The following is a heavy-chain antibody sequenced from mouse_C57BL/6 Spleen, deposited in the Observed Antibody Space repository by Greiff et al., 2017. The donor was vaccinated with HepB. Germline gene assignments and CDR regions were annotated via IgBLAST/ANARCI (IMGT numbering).Heavy chain of an antibody. V-gene: IGHV1-19*01. CDR1: GYTFTDYY. Sequence: EVQLQQSGPVLVKPGASVKMSCKASGYTFTDYYMNWVKQSHGKSLEWIGVINPYNGGTSYNQKFKGKATLTVDKSSSTAYMELNSLTSEDSAVYYCARHGSSFLDYWGQGTTLTVSS. D-gene: IGHD1-1*01. J-gene: IGHJ2*01. CDR2: INPYNGGT. CDR3: ARHGSSFLDY.